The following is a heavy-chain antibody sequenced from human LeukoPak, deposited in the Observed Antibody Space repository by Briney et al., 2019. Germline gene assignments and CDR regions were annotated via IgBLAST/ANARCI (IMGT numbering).Heavy chain of an antibody. J-gene: IGHJ4*02. CDR3: ARDHSSGWYSDYFDY. V-gene: IGHV3-66*01. D-gene: IGHD6-19*01. CDR1: GFTVSSNY. Sequence: PGESLRLSCAASGFTVSSNYVSWVRQAPGKGLEWVSSIYRDGSTYYKDSVKGRFTISRDNSKNTLYLQMNSLRAEDTAVYYCARDHSSGWYSDYFDYWGQGTLVTVSS. CDR2: IYRDGST.